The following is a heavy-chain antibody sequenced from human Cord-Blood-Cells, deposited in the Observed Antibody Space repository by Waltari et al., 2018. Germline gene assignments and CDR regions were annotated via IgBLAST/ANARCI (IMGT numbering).Heavy chain of an antibody. J-gene: IGHJ4*02. CDR3: ARAQRY. CDR2: INPNSGGT. CDR1: GYTFTGYY. V-gene: IGHV1-2*02. Sequence: QVQLVQSGAEVKKPGASVKVSCKASGYTFTGYYMHWVRQAPGQGLEWMGWINPNSGGTNYAQTFQGRVTMTRDTSISTAYMELSRLRSDDTAVYYCARAQRYWGQGTLVTVSS.